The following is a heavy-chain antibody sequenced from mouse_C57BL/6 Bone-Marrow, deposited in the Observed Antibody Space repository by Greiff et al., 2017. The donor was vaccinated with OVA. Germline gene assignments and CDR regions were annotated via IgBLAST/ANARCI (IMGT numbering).Heavy chain of an antibody. J-gene: IGHJ2*01. CDR2: ISYDGSN. D-gene: IGHD4-1*01. CDR1: GYSITSGYY. V-gene: IGHV3-6*01. CDR3: ARTANWDVGY. Sequence: EVKLQESGPGLVKPSQSLSLTCSVTGYSITSGYYWNWIRQFPGNKLEWMGYISYDGSNNYNPSLKNRISITRDTSKNQFFLKLNSVTTEDTATYYCARTANWDVGYWGQGTTLTVSS.